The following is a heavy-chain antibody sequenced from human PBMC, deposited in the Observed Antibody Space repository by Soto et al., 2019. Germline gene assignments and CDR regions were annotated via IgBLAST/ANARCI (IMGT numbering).Heavy chain of an antibody. CDR1: GYTFTNYA. D-gene: IGHD3-22*01. V-gene: IGHV1-3*01. Sequence: ASVKVSCKASGYTFTNYAMHWVRQAPGQRLEWMGWINAGNGNTKYSQKFQGRVTITRDTSASTAYMELSSLRSEDTAVYYCARDYYDSSGYYYVFDYWGQGTLVTVSS. CDR3: ARDYYDSSGYYYVFDY. CDR2: INAGNGNT. J-gene: IGHJ4*02.